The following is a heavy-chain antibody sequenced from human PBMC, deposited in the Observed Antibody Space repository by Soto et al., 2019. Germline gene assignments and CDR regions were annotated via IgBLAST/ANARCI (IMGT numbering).Heavy chain of an antibody. V-gene: IGHV3-23*01. Sequence: GGSLRLSCAASGFTFSSYAMSWVRQAPGKGLEWVSAISGSGGSTYYADSVKGRFTISRDNSKNTLYLQMNSLRAEDTAVYYCAKDSLYDYIWGSYRLYAFDIWGQGTMVTVSS. CDR2: ISGSGGST. CDR1: GFTFSSYA. J-gene: IGHJ3*02. D-gene: IGHD3-16*02. CDR3: AKDSLYDYIWGSYRLYAFDI.